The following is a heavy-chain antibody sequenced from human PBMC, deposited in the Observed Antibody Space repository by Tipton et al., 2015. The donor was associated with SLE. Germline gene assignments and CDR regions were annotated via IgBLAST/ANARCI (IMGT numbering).Heavy chain of an antibody. CDR3: ARHETLIMEAFDY. CDR2: INHSGSA. V-gene: IGHV4-34*01. CDR1: GGSFSGNY. D-gene: IGHD2-8*01. J-gene: IGHJ4*02. Sequence: GLVKPSETLSLTCAVYGGSFSGNYWNWIRQPPGKGLEWIGEINHSGSAKYNPALKSRVTISVDTSKNQFSLKLSSVTAADTAVYYCARHETLIMEAFDYWGQGTLVTVSS.